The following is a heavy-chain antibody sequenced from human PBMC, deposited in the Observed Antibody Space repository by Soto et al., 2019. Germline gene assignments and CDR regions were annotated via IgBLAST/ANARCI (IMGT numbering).Heavy chain of an antibody. J-gene: IGHJ4*02. Sequence: EVPVLESGGGLVPPGGSLRLSCAASGFTFSNTGMSWVRQAPGQGLEWVSAITGSGDTTYYADSVKGRFTISRDNSKSTLYLQMNSLRAEDTAVYYCAKINGYFDYWGQGTLVTVSS. CDR1: GFTFSNTG. CDR2: ITGSGDTT. V-gene: IGHV3-23*01. CDR3: AKINGYFDY.